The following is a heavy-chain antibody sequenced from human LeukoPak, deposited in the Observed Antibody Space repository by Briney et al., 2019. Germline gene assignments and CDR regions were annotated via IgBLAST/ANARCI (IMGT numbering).Heavy chain of an antibody. CDR2: ISSSSSTI. CDR3: ARGAYYYED. CDR1: GFTFSRNA. Sequence: PGGSLRLSCAASGFTFSRNAMNWVRQAPGKGLEWVSSISSSSSTIYYADSVKGRFTISRDNAKNSLYLQMNSLRAEDTAVYYCARGAYYYEDWGQGTLVTVSS. D-gene: IGHD3-22*01. J-gene: IGHJ4*02. V-gene: IGHV3-48*01.